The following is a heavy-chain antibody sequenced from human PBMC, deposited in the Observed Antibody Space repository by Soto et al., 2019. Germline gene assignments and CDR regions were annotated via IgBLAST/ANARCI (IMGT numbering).Heavy chain of an antibody. CDR2: ISYDGSNK. CDR3: ARDGAYCSGGSCYSFAFDI. Sequence: PGGSLRLSCAASGFTFSSYAMHWVRQAPGKGLEWVAVISYDGSNKYYADSVKGRFTISRDNSKNTLYLQMNSLRAEDTAVYYCARDGAYCSGGSCYSFAFDIWGQGTMVTVSS. CDR1: GFTFSSYA. V-gene: IGHV3-30-3*01. J-gene: IGHJ3*02. D-gene: IGHD2-15*01.